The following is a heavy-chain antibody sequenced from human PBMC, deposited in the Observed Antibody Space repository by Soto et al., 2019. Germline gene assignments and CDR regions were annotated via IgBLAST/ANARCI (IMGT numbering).Heavy chain of an antibody. CDR2: IKTKSEGGPT. J-gene: IGHJ6*02. CDR3: TTGSVEGV. V-gene: IGHV3-15*07. Sequence: EVQLVESGGGFIQPGGSLRLSCAASGLAISNAWMNWVRQAPGKGLEWVGRIKTKSEGGPTDYAAAVKGRFTVSRADSKNTLYLQMNSLKTEDTAVYFCTTGSVEGVWGQGTTVTVSS. CDR1: GLAISNAW.